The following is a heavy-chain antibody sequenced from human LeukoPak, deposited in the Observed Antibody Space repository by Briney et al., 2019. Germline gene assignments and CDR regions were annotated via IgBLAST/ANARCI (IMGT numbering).Heavy chain of an antibody. D-gene: IGHD3-10*01. CDR3: ARAYYYGSGTFDI. J-gene: IGHJ3*02. Sequence: TSETLALTCTVSGGSISPYYWSWIRQPPGKGLEWIGYIYYTGGTYYNPSLKSRVTISVDTSKNQFSLKLTSVTAADTAVYYCARAYYYGSGTFDIWGQATMVTDSS. CDR2: IYYTGGT. V-gene: IGHV4-59*01. CDR1: GGSISPYY.